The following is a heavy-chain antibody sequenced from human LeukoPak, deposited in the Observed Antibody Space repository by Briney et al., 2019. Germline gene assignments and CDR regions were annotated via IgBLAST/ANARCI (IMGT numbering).Heavy chain of an antibody. Sequence: GGSLRLSCAASGFTFSSYAMHWVRQAPGEGLNWVSLISGDGDRTYYADSMEGRFTISRDNSKNSLYLQMNSLRTEDTALYYCAKDLYPRGLTTNVFDYWGQGTLVTVSS. V-gene: IGHV3-43*02. CDR1: GFTFSSYA. CDR3: AKDLYPRGLTTNVFDY. CDR2: ISGDGDRT. D-gene: IGHD2-8*01. J-gene: IGHJ4*02.